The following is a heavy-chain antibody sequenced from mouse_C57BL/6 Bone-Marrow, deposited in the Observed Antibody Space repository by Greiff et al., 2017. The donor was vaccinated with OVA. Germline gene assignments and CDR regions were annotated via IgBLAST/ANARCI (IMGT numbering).Heavy chain of an antibody. J-gene: IGHJ4*01. Sequence: QVQLQQSDAELVKPGASVKISCKASGYTFTDYTIHWMKQRPEQGLEWIGRIDPANGNTKYAPKFQGKATMTADTSSNTAYLQLSSLTSEDTAIYYCARLGRDFPCYAMDYWGQGTSVTVSS. CDR3: ARLGRDFPCYAMDY. V-gene: IGHV1-78*01. CDR1: GYTFTDYT. CDR2: IDPANGNT. D-gene: IGHD4-1*01.